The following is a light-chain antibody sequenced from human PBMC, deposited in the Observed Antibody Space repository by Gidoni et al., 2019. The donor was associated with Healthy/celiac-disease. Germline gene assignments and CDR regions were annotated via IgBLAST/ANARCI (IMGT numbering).Light chain of an antibody. CDR3: QQSYSTPRT. J-gene: IGKJ2*01. Sequence: DIQMTQSPSSLSASVGDRVTITCRASQSISSYLNWYQQKPGKAPKLLIYAASSLQSGVPSRFSGSGSGTDFNLTISSLQPEDFANYYCQQSYSTPRTFGQGTKLEIK. V-gene: IGKV1-39*01. CDR1: QSISSY. CDR2: AAS.